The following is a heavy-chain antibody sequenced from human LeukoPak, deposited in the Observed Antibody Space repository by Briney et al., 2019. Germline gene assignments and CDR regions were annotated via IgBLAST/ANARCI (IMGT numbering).Heavy chain of an antibody. J-gene: IGHJ4*02. D-gene: IGHD2-15*01. CDR3: ARRGRAAIGY. V-gene: IGHV4-34*01. CDR2: INHSGST. Sequence: SETLSLTCAVYGGSFSGYYWSWIRQPPGKGLEWIGEINHSGSTNYNPSLKSRVTISVDTSKNQFSLKLSSVTAADTAVYYCARRGRAAIGYWGQGTLVTVSS. CDR1: GGSFSGYY.